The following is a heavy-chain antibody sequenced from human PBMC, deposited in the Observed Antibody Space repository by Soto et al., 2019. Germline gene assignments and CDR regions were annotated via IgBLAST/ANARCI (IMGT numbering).Heavy chain of an antibody. CDR3: TRDPRAESPHYFCNSGMVV. CDR1: GLSVSTNF. CDR2: IYSGGKT. J-gene: IGHJ6*02. Sequence: GDSLKISCAASGLSVSTNFMSWVRQAPGKGLEWLAVIYSGGKTLYADSVKGRFTISKENSKNTLSLQMNSLRAEDMAVYYCTRDPRAESPHYFCNSGMVVWDQETTVAVS. V-gene: IGHV3-53*01.